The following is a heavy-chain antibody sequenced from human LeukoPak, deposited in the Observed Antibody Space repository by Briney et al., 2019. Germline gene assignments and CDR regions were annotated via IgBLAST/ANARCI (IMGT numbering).Heavy chain of an antibody. CDR2: ISPGGST. CDR1: GGSFSAYY. V-gene: IGHV4-34*01. D-gene: IGHD2-15*01. J-gene: IGHJ4*02. Sequence: SETLSLTCAVYGGSFSAYYWTWIRQPPGKGLEWIGEISPGGSTNYNPSLKSRVTISVDSSQIQFSLKLRSVTAADTAVYYCAGIGMXXXKFACWGQGTLVTVSS. CDR3: AGIGMXXXKFAC.